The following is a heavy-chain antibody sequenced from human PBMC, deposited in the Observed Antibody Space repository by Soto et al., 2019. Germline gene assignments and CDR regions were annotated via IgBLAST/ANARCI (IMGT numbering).Heavy chain of an antibody. CDR2: IHPSGDT. Sequence: QVQLQESGPGLVKPSETLSLTCTVSGDSIRNYYWNWIRQPAGKGLEWIGHIHPSGDTNYNPSLKSRVTMSADTSKNQFSLKLTSVTAADTAVYYCAREAGYCSSTCCYRLMGWFDPWGQGTLVTVSS. CDR1: GDSIRNYY. D-gene: IGHD2-2*01. V-gene: IGHV4-4*07. CDR3: AREAGYCSSTCCYRLMGWFDP. J-gene: IGHJ5*02.